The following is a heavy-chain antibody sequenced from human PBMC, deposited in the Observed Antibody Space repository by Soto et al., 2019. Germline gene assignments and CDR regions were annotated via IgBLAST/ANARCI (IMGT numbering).Heavy chain of an antibody. CDR1: GDSVSSNTAA. Sequence: PSQTLSLTCAISGDSVSSNTAAWNWIRQSPSRGLQWLGRTYYRSEWFSDYAVSVQSRILITPDTSMNQFSLHLTSVTPEDTAVYYCVRADYCGVGVCYHYWGQGTPVTVSS. J-gene: IGHJ4*02. CDR3: VRADYCGVGVCYHY. CDR2: TYYRSEWFS. V-gene: IGHV6-1*01. D-gene: IGHD2-21*02.